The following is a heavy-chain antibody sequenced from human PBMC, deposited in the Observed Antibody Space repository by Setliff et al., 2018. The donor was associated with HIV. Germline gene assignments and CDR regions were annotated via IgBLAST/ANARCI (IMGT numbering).Heavy chain of an antibody. CDR2: INPSGGST. Sequence: GASVKVSCKASGYAFTNYYLHWVRQAPGQGLAWMGIINPSGGSTIYAQKLRGRVTMTRDTSTNTVYMELSSLRSEDTAVYYCAREPISYRDFVVVAAAFDIWGQGTMVTVSS. CDR3: AREPISYRDFVVVAAAFDI. J-gene: IGHJ3*02. CDR1: GYAFTNYY. D-gene: IGHD2-15*01. V-gene: IGHV1-46*01.